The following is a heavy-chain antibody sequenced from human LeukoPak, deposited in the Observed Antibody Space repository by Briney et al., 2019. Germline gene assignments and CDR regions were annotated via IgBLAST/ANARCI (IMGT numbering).Heavy chain of an antibody. Sequence: SETLTLTCTVSGASVRSDHWNWIRQPPGKGLEWIAYMHGSGSPNYNPSLASRLTLSVDTTENLLSLKLTSVTAADTAVYFCARDLSVNAFDLWGQGTLVTVSS. CDR3: ARDLSVNAFDL. V-gene: IGHV4-59*02. CDR2: MHGSGSP. J-gene: IGHJ3*01. D-gene: IGHD2/OR15-2a*01. CDR1: GASVRSDH.